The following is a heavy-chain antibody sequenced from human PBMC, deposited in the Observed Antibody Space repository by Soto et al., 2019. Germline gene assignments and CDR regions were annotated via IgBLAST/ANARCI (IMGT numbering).Heavy chain of an antibody. CDR1: GFTFSSYG. CDR3: ARDGRGSSTSFQRVYYYYGMDV. J-gene: IGHJ6*02. D-gene: IGHD2-2*01. CDR2: IWYDGSNK. V-gene: IGHV3-33*01. Sequence: GGSLRLSCAASGFTFSSYGMHWVRQAPGKGLEWVAVIWYDGSNKYYADSVKGRFTISRDNSKNTLYLQMNSLRAEDTAVYYCARDGRGSSTSFQRVYYYYGMDVWGQGTTVTVSS.